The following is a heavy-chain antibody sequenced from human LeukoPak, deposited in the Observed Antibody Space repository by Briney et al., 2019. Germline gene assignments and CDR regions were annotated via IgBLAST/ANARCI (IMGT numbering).Heavy chain of an antibody. CDR3: ARSPQNYYDSSGYYYSLYYFDY. Sequence: SQTLSLTCTVSGGSISSGSYYWSWIRQPAGKGLEWIGRIYTSGSTNYNPSLKSRVTMSVDTSKNQFSLKLSSVTAADTAVYYCARSPQNYYDSSGYYYSLYYFDYWGQGTLVTVSS. J-gene: IGHJ4*02. V-gene: IGHV4-61*02. CDR1: GGSISSGSYY. CDR2: IYTSGST. D-gene: IGHD3-22*01.